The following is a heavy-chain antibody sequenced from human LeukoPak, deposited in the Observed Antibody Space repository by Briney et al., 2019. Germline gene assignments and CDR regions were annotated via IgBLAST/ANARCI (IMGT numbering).Heavy chain of an antibody. V-gene: IGHV3-23*01. D-gene: IGHD6-6*01. J-gene: IGHJ1*01. Sequence: GGSLRLSCAASGFTFDDYGMSWVRQAPGKGLEWVSAISGNGGKTYYADSVQGRFTISRDNSKNTLYLQMNSLRAEDTAIYYCAKVRRDSSSSIWSHWGQGTLVTVSS. CDR3: AKVRRDSSSSIWSH. CDR2: ISGNGGKT. CDR1: GFTFDDYG.